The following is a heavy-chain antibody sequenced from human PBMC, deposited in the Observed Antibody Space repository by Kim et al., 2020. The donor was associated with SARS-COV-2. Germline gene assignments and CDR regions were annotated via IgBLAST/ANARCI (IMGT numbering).Heavy chain of an antibody. CDR2: T. CDR3: ARGAYGDVSFDY. D-gene: IGHD4-17*01. V-gene: IGHV1-18*01. Sequence: TKYAQKVQGRVTMTTDTSTNTAYMELWSLRSDATAMYYCARGAYGDVSFDYWGQGTLVTVSS. J-gene: IGHJ4*02.